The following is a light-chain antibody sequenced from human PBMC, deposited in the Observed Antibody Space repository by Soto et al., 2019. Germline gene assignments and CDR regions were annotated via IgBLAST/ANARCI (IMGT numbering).Light chain of an antibody. CDR3: QQYDNHPFT. V-gene: IGKV1-33*01. Sequence: DIQMTQSPSSLSASVGDRVTITCQASQGINNYVNWYQQKVGKAPKLLLYDASNLETGVPPRFSGSTSGTDYTFTISRLQPEDAATYYCQQYDNHPFTFGQGTNLEI. J-gene: IGKJ2*01. CDR1: QGINNY. CDR2: DAS.